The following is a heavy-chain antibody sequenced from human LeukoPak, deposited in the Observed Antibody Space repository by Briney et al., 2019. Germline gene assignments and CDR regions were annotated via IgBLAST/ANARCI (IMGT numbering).Heavy chain of an antibody. CDR3: ARDRQQLVRGDYFDY. V-gene: IGHV4-39*07. CDR1: GVSISSGSYY. J-gene: IGHJ4*02. CDR2: IYYSGST. Sequence: SETLSLTCTVSGVSISSGSYYWVWIRQPPGKGLEWIGSIYYSGSTYYNPSLKSRVTISVDTSKNQFSLKVSSVTAADTAVYYCARDRQQLVRGDYFDYWGQGTLVTVSS. D-gene: IGHD6-13*01.